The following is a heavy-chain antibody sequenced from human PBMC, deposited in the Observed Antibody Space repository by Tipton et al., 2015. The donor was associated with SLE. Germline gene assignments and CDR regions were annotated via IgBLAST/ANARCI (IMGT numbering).Heavy chain of an antibody. D-gene: IGHD6-19*01. CDR2: ISAGGDST. V-gene: IGHV3-23*01. Sequence: SLRLSCAASGFTFSNYPMTWVRQAPGKGLEWVSAISAGGDSTFYADSMKGRFTISRDNSKNVVYLQMNSLRAEDTAVDYCAKETVAGWRGFDYWGQGTLVTVSS. CDR3: AKETVAGWRGFDY. CDR1: GFTFSNYP. J-gene: IGHJ4*02.